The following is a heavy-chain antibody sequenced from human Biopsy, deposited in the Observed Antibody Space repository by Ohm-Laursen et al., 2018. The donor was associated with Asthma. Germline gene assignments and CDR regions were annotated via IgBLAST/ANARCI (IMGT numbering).Heavy chain of an antibody. D-gene: IGHD2-21*02. J-gene: IGHJ6*02. Sequence: SLRLSCTASGFTFDNYTMHWVRQAPGKGLKWVTIISYDGRNTYYADSVEGRFTISRDNSKNTLFLQMSSLRPEDTAVYYCARGGLHYYEYYGMDVWGQGTTVTVSS. CDR1: GFTFDNYT. CDR2: ISYDGRNT. CDR3: ARGGLHYYEYYGMDV. V-gene: IGHV3-30*04.